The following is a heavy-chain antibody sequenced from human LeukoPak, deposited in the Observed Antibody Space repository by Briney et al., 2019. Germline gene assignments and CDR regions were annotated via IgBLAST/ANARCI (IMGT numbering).Heavy chain of an antibody. CDR1: GFTFSNYA. CDR2: ISGITTNT. J-gene: IGHJ3*02. D-gene: IGHD1-26*01. V-gene: IGHV3-23*01. Sequence: QSGGSLRLSCAASGFTFSNYAMSWVRQAPGKGLEWVSLISGITTNTYYADSVKGRFTISRDSSKNTLDPQMNSLRAEDTAGYYCAKHLLVGGTRGAYAFDIWGRGTMVTVSS. CDR3: AKHLLVGGTRGAYAFDI.